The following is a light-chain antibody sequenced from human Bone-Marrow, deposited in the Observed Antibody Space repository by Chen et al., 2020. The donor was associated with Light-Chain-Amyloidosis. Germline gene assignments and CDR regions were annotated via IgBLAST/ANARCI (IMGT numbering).Light chain of an antibody. CDR1: SGSIATNY. CDR2: EDD. Sequence: NFMLTQHHSVSESPGKTVIISCTRSSGSIATNYVQWYQQRPGSSPTTAIYEDDQRPSGVPDRFSGSIDRSSNSASLTLSGLKTEDEADYYCQSYQGSSQGVFGGGTKLTVL. V-gene: IGLV6-57*01. CDR3: QSYQGSSQGV. J-gene: IGLJ3*02.